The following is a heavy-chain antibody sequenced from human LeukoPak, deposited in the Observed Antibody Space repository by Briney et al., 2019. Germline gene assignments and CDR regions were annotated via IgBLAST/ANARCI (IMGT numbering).Heavy chain of an antibody. CDR2: IRYDGSNK. CDR1: GFTFSSYG. CDR3: AKESYGDYGTLDY. D-gene: IGHD4-17*01. J-gene: IGHJ4*02. Sequence: AGGSLRLSCAASGFTFSSYGMHWVRQAPGKGLEWVAFIRYDGSNKYYADSVKGRFTISRDNSKNTLYLQMNSLRAEDTAVYYCAKESYGDYGTLDYWGQGTLVTVSS. V-gene: IGHV3-30*02.